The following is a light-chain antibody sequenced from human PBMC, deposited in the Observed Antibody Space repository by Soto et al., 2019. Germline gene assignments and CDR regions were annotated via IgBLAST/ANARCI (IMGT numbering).Light chain of an antibody. CDR3: SSYAGSNTRYL. V-gene: IGLV2-14*03. CDR2: DVT. Sequence: QSALAQPASVSGSPGQSIAISCTGTSSDVGGFNYVSWYQQHPGKAPKLLIYDVTSRPSGVSDRFSGSKSGNTASLTVSGLQAEDEADYYCSSYAGSNTRYLFGSGTKVTV. CDR1: SSDVGGFNY. J-gene: IGLJ1*01.